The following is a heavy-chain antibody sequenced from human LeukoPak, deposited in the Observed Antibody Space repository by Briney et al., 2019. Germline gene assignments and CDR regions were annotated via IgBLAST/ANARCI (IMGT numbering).Heavy chain of an antibody. D-gene: IGHD6-6*01. Sequence: GASVKVSCKASGYAFTGYYMHWVRQAPGQGLEWMGWINPNSGGTNYAQKFQGRVTMTRDTSISTAYMELSRLRSDGTAVYYCARMQLGKGWYFDYWGQGTLVTVSS. V-gene: IGHV1-2*02. CDR1: GYAFTGYY. CDR2: INPNSGGT. CDR3: ARMQLGKGWYFDY. J-gene: IGHJ4*02.